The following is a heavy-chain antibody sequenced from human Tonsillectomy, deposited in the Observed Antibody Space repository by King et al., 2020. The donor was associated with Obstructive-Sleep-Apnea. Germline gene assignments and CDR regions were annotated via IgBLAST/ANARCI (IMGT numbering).Heavy chain of an antibody. CDR3: AREHESYYFDY. Sequence: VQLQESGPGLVKPSETLSLTCTVSGGSISIYYWSWIRQPPGKGLEWIGYIYYSGSTNYNPSLKSRVTISVDTSKNQFSLKLSSVTAADTAVYYCAREHESYYFDYWGQGTLVTVSS. D-gene: IGHD3-10*01. V-gene: IGHV4-59*01. CDR2: IYYSGST. CDR1: GGSISIYY. J-gene: IGHJ4*02.